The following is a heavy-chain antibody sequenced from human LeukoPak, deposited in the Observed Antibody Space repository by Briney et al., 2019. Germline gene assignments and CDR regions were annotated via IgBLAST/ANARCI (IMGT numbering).Heavy chain of an antibody. D-gene: IGHD3-22*01. CDR2: ISSNSGTI. V-gene: IGHV3-48*04. CDR1: GFIFSNYF. J-gene: IGHJ4*02. CDR3: ARGPVGYYDSSGYSDY. Sequence: PGGSLRLSCAASGFIFSNYFMIWVRQAPGKGLEWVSYISSNSGTIYYADSVKGRFTISRDNAKNSLYLQMNSLRAEDTAVYYCARGPVGYYDSSGYSDYWGQGTLVTVSS.